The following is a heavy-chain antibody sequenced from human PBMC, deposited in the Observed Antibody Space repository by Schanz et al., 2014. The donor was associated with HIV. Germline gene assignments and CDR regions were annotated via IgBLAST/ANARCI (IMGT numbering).Heavy chain of an antibody. CDR3: AKDTTAAGRGYFQH. J-gene: IGHJ1*01. CDR1: GFTFSNYA. V-gene: IGHV3-23*04. D-gene: IGHD6-13*01. Sequence: EVQLVESGGGLIQPGESLRLSCEASGFTFSNYAMIWVRQAPGKGLEWVSGISGGGGSTYYTDSVKGRFTISRDNSKNTLYLQMNSLRAEDTAVYYCAKDTTAAGRGYFQHWGQGTLVTVSS. CDR2: ISGGGGST.